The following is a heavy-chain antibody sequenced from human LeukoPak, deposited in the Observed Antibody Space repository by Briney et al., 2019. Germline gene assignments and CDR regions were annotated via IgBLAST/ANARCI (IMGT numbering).Heavy chain of an antibody. D-gene: IGHD6-19*01. Sequence: ETLSLTCTVSGGPISSYYWSWIRQPPGKGLEWIGYIYHSGSTNYNPSLKSRVTISVDTSKNQFSLKLSSVTAADTAVYYCARHVYSSPPGYFDYWGQGTLVTVSS. CDR3: ARHVYSSPPGYFDY. CDR2: IYHSGST. V-gene: IGHV4-59*08. CDR1: GGPISSYY. J-gene: IGHJ4*02.